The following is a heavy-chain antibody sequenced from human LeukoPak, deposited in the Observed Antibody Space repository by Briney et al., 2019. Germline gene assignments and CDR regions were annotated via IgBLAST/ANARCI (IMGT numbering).Heavy chain of an antibody. Sequence: ASVKVSCKASGYTFTSYGISWVRQAPGQGLEWMGWISAYNGNTNYAQKLQGRVTMTTDTSTSTAYMELRSLRSDDTAVYYGARGYYDFWSGYYSILYYYMDVWGKGTTVTVSS. CDR3: ARGYYDFWSGYYSILYYYMDV. CDR2: ISAYNGNT. CDR1: GYTFTSYG. D-gene: IGHD3-3*01. V-gene: IGHV1-18*01. J-gene: IGHJ6*03.